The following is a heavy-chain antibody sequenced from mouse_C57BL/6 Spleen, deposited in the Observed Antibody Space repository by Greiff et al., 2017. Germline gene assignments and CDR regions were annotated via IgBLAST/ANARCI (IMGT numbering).Heavy chain of an antibody. CDR2: IWSGGST. CDR3: DRNSGIYYGNYGEVPFDY. V-gene: IGHV2-2*02. D-gene: IGHD2-1*01. J-gene: IGHJ2*01. Sequence: VKLMESGPGLVQPSQSLSITCTVSGFSLTSYGVHWVRQSPGKGLEWLGVIWSGGSTDYNAAFISRLSISKDNSKSQVFFKMNSLQANDTAIYYCDRNSGIYYGNYGEVPFDYWGQGTTLTVSS. CDR1: GFSLTSYG.